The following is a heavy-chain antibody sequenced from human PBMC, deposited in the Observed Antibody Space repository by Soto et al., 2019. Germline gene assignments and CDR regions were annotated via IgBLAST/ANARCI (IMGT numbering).Heavy chain of an antibody. CDR1: GGSVSSGSYY. CDR2: IYYSGST. CDR3: AREGGYSGYDWSY. Sequence: SLTCTVSGGSVSSGSYYWSWIRQPPGKGLEWIGYIYYSGSTNYNPSLKSRVTISVDTSKNQFSLKLSSVTAADTAVYYCAREGGYSGYDWSYWGQGTLVTVSS. D-gene: IGHD5-12*01. V-gene: IGHV4-61*01. J-gene: IGHJ4*02.